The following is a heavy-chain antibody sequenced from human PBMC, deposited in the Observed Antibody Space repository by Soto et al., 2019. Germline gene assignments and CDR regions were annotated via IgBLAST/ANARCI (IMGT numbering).Heavy chain of an antibody. CDR1: GFTFSDYY. Sequence: QVQLVESGGGLVKPGGSLRLSCAASGFTFSDYYISWIRQAPWKGLEWVSYISSSGTTIYHADSVKGRFTISRDNAKNSLFLQMNSLRAEDTAVYYCARGKSIFYGMDVWGQGTTVTVSS. CDR2: ISSSGTTI. CDR3: ARGKSIFYGMDV. V-gene: IGHV3-11*01. J-gene: IGHJ6*02. D-gene: IGHD2-15*01.